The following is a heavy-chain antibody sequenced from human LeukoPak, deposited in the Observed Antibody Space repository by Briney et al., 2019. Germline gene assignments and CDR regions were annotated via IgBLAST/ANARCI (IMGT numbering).Heavy chain of an antibody. J-gene: IGHJ4*02. CDR2: IYYSGST. D-gene: IGHD2-15*01. CDR1: GGSISSYY. CDR3: ARDRYCSGGSCLDY. Sequence: PSETLSLTCTVSGGSISSYYWSWIRQPPGKGLEWIGYIYYSGSTNYNPSLKSRVTISVDTSKNQFSLKLSSVTAADTAVYYCARDRYCSGGSCLDYWGQGTLVTVSS. V-gene: IGHV4-59*01.